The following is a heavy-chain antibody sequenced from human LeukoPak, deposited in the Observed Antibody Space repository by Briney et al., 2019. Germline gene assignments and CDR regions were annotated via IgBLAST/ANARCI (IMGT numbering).Heavy chain of an antibody. V-gene: IGHV3-30*18. Sequence: PGGSLRLSCAASGFTFSSYGMHWVRQAPGKGLEWEAFISYDGSNRYYADSVKGRFTISRDNSKNTVYLQMNSLRAEDTAVYYCAKAGMYYYDSSGYHHLDYWGQGTLVTVSS. CDR1: GFTFSSYG. D-gene: IGHD3-22*01. CDR3: AKAGMYYYDSSGYHHLDY. CDR2: ISYDGSNR. J-gene: IGHJ4*02.